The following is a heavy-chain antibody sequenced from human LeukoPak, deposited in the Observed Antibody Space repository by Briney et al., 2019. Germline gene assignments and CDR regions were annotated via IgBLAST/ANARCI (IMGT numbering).Heavy chain of an antibody. Sequence: GRSLRLSCAASGFTFDDYSMHWVRQAPGKGLEWVSGISWNSGSIGYADSVKGRFTISRDNAKNSLYLQMNSLRAEDTAVYYCARTKYSSFDYWGQGTLVTVSS. CDR2: ISWNSGSI. CDR1: GFTFDDYS. CDR3: ARTKYSSFDY. V-gene: IGHV3-9*01. D-gene: IGHD6-13*01. J-gene: IGHJ4*02.